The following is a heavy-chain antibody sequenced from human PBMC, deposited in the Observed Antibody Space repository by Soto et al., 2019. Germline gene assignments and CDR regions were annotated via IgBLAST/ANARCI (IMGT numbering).Heavy chain of an antibody. CDR2: IIPIFGTA. Sequence: SVKVSCKASGGTFSSYAISWVRQAPGQGLEWMGGIIPIFGTANYAQKFQGRVTITADESTSTAYMELSSLRSEDTAVYYCAREEDSYGPVGNYWGQGTLVTVSS. D-gene: IGHD5-18*01. V-gene: IGHV1-69*13. CDR1: GGTFSSYA. CDR3: AREEDSYGPVGNY. J-gene: IGHJ4*02.